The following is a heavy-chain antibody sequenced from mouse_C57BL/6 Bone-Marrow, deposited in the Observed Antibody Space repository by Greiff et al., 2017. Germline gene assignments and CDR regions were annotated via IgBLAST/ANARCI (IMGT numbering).Heavy chain of an antibody. CDR1: GFSLSTFGMG. CDR2: IWWDDDK. Sequence: QVTLKVSGPGILQPSQTLSLTCSFSGFSLSTFGMGVGWIRQPSGKGLEWLAHIWWDDDKYFNPALKSRLTISKDTSKNQAFLTIANVDTADTATYFCARVSGGSRVYAMDYWGQGTSVTVSS. D-gene: IGHD1-1*01. J-gene: IGHJ4*01. V-gene: IGHV8-8*01. CDR3: ARVSGGSRVYAMDY.